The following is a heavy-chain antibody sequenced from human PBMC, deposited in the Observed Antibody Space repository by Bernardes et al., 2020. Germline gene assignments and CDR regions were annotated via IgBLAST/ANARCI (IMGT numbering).Heavy chain of an antibody. CDR2: ITPNSGGT. Sequence: ASMKVSCKASGYTFTGYYMHWVRQAPGQRLEWMGWITPNSGGTNYAQKFQGWVTMTRDTSISTAYMELSRLRSDDTAVYYCARESYSSSWYAYWGQGTLVTVSS. D-gene: IGHD6-13*01. J-gene: IGHJ4*02. V-gene: IGHV1-2*04. CDR3: ARESYSSSWYAY. CDR1: GYTFTGYY.